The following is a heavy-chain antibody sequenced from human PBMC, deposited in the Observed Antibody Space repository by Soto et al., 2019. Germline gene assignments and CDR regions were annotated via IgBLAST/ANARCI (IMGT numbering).Heavy chain of an antibody. J-gene: IGHJ4*02. D-gene: IGHD4-17*01. CDR2: ISQVGRA. Sequence: SETLSLTCDVSGDSFSGYFCNWLRQPPGKGLEWIGEISQVGRARYNPSLETRITISVDTSKTQFSLNPTSVTDADTAAYYCARGYGYFRQWGQGALVTVSS. V-gene: IGHV4-34*01. CDR1: GDSFSGYF. CDR3: ARGYGYFRQ.